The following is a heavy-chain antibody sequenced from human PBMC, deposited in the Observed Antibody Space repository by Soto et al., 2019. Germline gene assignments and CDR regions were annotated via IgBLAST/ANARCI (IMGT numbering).Heavy chain of an antibody. D-gene: IGHD6-19*01. Sequence: EVQLLESGGGLVQPGGSLRLSCAASGFTFSSYAMSWVRQAPGKGLEWVSAISGSGGSTFYADSVKGRFTISRDNSKNSPYVQLNSLRADYTAVYYCAKCLRSSGWYFFDYWGQGTLVTVSS. CDR1: GFTFSSYA. CDR3: AKCLRSSGWYFFDY. V-gene: IGHV3-23*01. J-gene: IGHJ4*02. CDR2: ISGSGGST.